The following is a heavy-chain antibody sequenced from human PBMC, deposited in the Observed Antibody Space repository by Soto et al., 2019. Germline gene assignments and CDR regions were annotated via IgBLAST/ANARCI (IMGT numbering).Heavy chain of an antibody. CDR1: GFTFSDYY. Sequence: PGGSLRLSCAASGFTFSDYYMSWIRQAPGKGLEWVSYISSSGSTIYYADSVKGRFTISRDNAKDSLYLQMNSLRAEDTAVYYCARVKAARPGLLYYYYGMDVWGQGTTVTVS. D-gene: IGHD6-6*01. V-gene: IGHV3-11*01. J-gene: IGHJ6*02. CDR2: ISSSGSTI. CDR3: ARVKAARPGLLYYYYGMDV.